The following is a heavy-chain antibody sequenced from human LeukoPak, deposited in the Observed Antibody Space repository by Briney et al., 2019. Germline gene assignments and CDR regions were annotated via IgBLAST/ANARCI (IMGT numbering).Heavy chain of an antibody. CDR2: ISGSGGST. J-gene: IGHJ4*02. CDR3: TTSWPKVREGDQ. D-gene: IGHD3-16*01. V-gene: IGHV3-23*01. CDR1: GFTFSSYA. Sequence: GGSLRLSCAASGFTFSSYAMSWVRQAPGKGLEWVSAISGSGGSTYYADSVKGRFTISRDNFKDTLFLHMSSLRVEDTAVYYCTTSWPKVREGDQWGQGTLVTVS.